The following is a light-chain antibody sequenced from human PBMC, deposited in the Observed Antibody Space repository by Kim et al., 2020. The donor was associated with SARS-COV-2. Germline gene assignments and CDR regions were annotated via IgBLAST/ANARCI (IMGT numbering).Light chain of an antibody. V-gene: IGLV3-19*01. CDR3: NSRVSTNNVL. CDR1: SLRSYY. CDR2: GKN. J-gene: IGLJ2*01. Sequence: SSELTQDPAVSVALGQTVRITCQGDSLRSYYATWYQQKPGQAPILVIYGKNNRPSGIPDRFTGSSPGNTASLTITGTQAGDEADYYCNSRVSTNNVLFGG.